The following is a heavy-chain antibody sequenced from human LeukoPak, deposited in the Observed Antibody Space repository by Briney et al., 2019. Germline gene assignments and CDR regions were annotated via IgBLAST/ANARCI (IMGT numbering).Heavy chain of an antibody. Sequence: GGSLRLSCAASRFTFSTYAMSWVRQAPGKGLEWVSSISSSSSYIYYADSVKGRFTISRDNAKNSLYLQMNSLRAEDTAVYYCASPGSSSSSGFGYWGQGTLVTVSS. J-gene: IGHJ4*02. CDR1: RFTFSTYA. CDR2: ISSSSSYI. CDR3: ASPGSSSSSGFGY. D-gene: IGHD6-13*01. V-gene: IGHV3-21*01.